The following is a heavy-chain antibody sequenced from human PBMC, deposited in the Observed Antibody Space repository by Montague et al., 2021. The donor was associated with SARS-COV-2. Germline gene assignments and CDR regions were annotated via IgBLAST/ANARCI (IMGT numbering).Heavy chain of an antibody. V-gene: IGHV4-34*01. CDR1: GGSFSGHY. CDR3: ARGRIEVSMIVVVLTGASYYMDV. CDR2: INYSGGT. Sequence: SETLSLTCAVYGGSFSGHYWSWIRQPPGKGLEWIGDINYSGGTNYNPSLKSRVTISVDTSKNQFSLKLHSVTAADTAVYYCARGRIEVSMIVVVLTGASYYMDVWGKGTTVTVSS. J-gene: IGHJ6*03. D-gene: IGHD3-22*01.